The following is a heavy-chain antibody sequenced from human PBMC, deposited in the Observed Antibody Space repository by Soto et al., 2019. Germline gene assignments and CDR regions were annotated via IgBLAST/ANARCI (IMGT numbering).Heavy chain of an antibody. CDR3: AELWFGESYGMDV. J-gene: IGHJ6*02. D-gene: IGHD3-10*01. CDR2: IIPIFGTA. Sequence: QVQLVQSGAEVKNPGSPVKASCKASGGTFSSYAISWVRQAPGQGLEWMGGIIPIFGTANYAQKFQGRVTITADKSTSTAYMELSSLRSEDTAVYYCAELWFGESYGMDVWGQGTTVTVSS. V-gene: IGHV1-69*06. CDR1: GGTFSSYA.